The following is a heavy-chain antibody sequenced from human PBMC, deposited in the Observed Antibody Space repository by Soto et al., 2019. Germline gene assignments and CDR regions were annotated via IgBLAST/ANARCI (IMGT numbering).Heavy chain of an antibody. Sequence: PGGSLRLSCEASGFTLSSLPLHWVGQAPGKGLEYVSTINRNGDSTYYANSVKGRFTISRDNSKNTLYLQMGSLRAEDMAVYYCARVGSDYYFDYWGQVTLVTVSS. CDR2: INRNGDST. V-gene: IGHV3-64*01. CDR3: ARVGSDYYFDY. J-gene: IGHJ4*02. CDR1: GFTLSSLP. D-gene: IGHD2-21*02.